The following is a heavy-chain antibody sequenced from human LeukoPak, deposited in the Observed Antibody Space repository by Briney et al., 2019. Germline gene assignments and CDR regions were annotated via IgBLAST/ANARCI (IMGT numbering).Heavy chain of an antibody. D-gene: IGHD5-24*01. V-gene: IGHV1-46*01. CDR1: GYTFTNYY. CDR2: FNPSGGST. CDR3: ARVRDGYNDAFDI. J-gene: IGHJ3*02. Sequence: ASVKVSCKASGYTFTNYYMHWVRQAHGQGLEWMGVFNPSGGSTSYAQKFQGRVTMTRDTSTTTVYMELSSLRSEDAAVYYCARVRDGYNDAFDIWGQGTMATVSS.